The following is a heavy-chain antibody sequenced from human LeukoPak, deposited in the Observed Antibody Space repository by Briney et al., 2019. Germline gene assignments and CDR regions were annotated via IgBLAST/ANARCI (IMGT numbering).Heavy chain of an antibody. CDR2: INRDGSST. D-gene: IGHD2-15*01. J-gene: IGHJ4*02. Sequence: GGSLRLSCAASGFTFSSYWMPWVRQGPGKGLVWVPRINRDGSSTSYADSVKGRFTISRDNAKNTLYLQMNSLRAEDTAVYYCASSGWYPYYFDYWGQGTLVTVSS. CDR3: ASSGWYPYYFDY. V-gene: IGHV3-74*01. CDR1: GFTFSSYW.